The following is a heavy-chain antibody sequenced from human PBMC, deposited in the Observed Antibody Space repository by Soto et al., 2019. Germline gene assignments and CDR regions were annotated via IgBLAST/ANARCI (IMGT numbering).Heavy chain of an antibody. CDR1: GGSANGYY. CDR2: INHTGGT. Sequence: PSETPSLTCAVYGGSANGYYWNWIRQPPGKGREWIGEINHTGGTHYNPSLKSRVTMSVDTSKNQFSLRLSSVTAADTAIYYCATRITVFGLLIPPFDPWGQGTQVTVSS. V-gene: IGHV4-34*01. D-gene: IGHD3-3*01. CDR3: ATRITVFGLLIPPFDP. J-gene: IGHJ5*02.